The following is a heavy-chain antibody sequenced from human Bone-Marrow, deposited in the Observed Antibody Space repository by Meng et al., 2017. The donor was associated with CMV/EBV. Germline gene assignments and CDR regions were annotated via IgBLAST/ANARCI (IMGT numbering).Heavy chain of an antibody. CDR2: INHSGST. V-gene: IGHV4-34*01. D-gene: IGHD5-12*01. CDR3: ARLVWLRFFDY. CDR1: GGSFSGYY. J-gene: IGHJ4*02. Sequence: GSLRLSCAVYGGSFSGYYWSWIRQPPGKGLEWIGEINHSGSTNYNPSLKSRVTISLDMSKNQFSLKLHSVTAADTAVYYCARLVWLRFFDYWGQGTLVPFSS.